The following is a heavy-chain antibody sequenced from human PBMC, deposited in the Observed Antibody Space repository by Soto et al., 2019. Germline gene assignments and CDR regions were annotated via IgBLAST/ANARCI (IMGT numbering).Heavy chain of an antibody. CDR2: ISGSGGST. J-gene: IGHJ4*02. D-gene: IGHD3-16*02. CDR1: GFKFRSYA. V-gene: IGHV3-23*01. CDR3: AKDYMITFGGVIVIRLGY. Sequence: GDALRRSCEASGFKFRSYAMLRLRPASGKGLEWVSAISGSGGSTYYADSVKGRFTISRDNSKNTLYLQMNSLRAEDTAVYYCAKDYMITFGGVIVIRLGYWGQGT.